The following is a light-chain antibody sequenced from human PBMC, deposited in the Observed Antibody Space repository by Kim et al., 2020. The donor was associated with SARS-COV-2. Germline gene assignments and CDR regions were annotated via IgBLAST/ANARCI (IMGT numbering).Light chain of an antibody. CDR2: GKY. J-gene: IGLJ3*02. CDR1: SLRNYY. CDR3: NSRDSSGDHVV. V-gene: IGLV3-19*01. Sequence: SSELTQDPAVSVALGQTVRLTCQGDSLRNYYATWYQQRPGQAPVLVLFGKYNRPSGIPDRFSGSGSENTASLTITGAQAEDEADYYCNSRDSSGDHVVFGGGTQLTVL.